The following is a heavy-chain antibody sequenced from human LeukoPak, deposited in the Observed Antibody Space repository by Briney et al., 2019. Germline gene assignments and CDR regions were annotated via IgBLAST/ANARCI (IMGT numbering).Heavy chain of an antibody. V-gene: IGHV1-46*01. CDR2: INPNGGNT. J-gene: IGHJ4*02. CDR3: ARERRAWGEDF. Sequence: ASVKVSCKASGYTFTGYYMHWVRQAPGQGLEWVGLINPNGGNTGYAQRFQGRVTVTTDTSTSTVFMELNSLQSEDTAVYYCARERRAWGEDFWGQGTLVTVSS. CDR1: GYTFTGYY. D-gene: IGHD3-16*01.